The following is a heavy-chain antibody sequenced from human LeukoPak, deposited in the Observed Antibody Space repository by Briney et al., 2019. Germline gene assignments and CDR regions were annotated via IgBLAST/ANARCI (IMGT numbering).Heavy chain of an antibody. J-gene: IGHJ4*02. Sequence: GGSQRLSCAASGFTISSYAMTWVRQAPDKGLEWVSAISGSDGSTYYADSVKGRFTIPRDDSQNTLYLQMNSLSAEDTAVYYCAKVETSGGANCYALDYWGQGTLVTVSS. CDR2: ISGSDGST. CDR1: GFTISSYA. V-gene: IGHV3-23*01. D-gene: IGHD2-2*01. CDR3: AKVETSGGANCYALDY.